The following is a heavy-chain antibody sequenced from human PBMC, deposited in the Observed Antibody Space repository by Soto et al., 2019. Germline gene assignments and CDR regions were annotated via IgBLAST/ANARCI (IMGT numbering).Heavy chain of an antibody. Sequence: PGGSLGLSCAASGFSLRSYGMHWVRQAPGKGLEWVAVISYDGSNKYYADSVKGRFTISRDNSKNTLYLQMNSLRAEDTAVYYCAKQRYYYMDVWGKGTTVTVSS. CDR1: GFSLRSYG. CDR2: ISYDGSNK. V-gene: IGHV3-30*18. CDR3: AKQRYYYMDV. D-gene: IGHD6-25*01. J-gene: IGHJ6*03.